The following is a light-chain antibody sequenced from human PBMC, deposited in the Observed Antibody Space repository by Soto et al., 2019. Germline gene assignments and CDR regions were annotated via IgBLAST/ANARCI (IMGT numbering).Light chain of an antibody. CDR1: QRVSSNF. CDR2: DAS. Sequence: EIVLTQSPAILSLSPGERATLSCGASQRVSSNFLAWYQQIPGLAPRLLIYDASTRASGIPDRFSGSGSGTYFTLTIIRLEPEDFAVYYCQQYGYSPYTFGQGTKLEIK. J-gene: IGKJ2*01. CDR3: QQYGYSPYT. V-gene: IGKV3D-20*01.